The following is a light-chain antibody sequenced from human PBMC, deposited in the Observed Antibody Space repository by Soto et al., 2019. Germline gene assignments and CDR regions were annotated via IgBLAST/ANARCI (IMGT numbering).Light chain of an antibody. V-gene: IGLV1-40*01. J-gene: IGLJ1*01. CDR1: SSNIGAGYD. Sequence: QAVVTQPPSVSGAPGQRVTISCTGSSSNIGAGYDVHWYQQLPGTAPKLLIYGNSNRPSGVPDRFSGSKSGTSASLATTGIQAEDEADYYCQSYDSSLSGYVFGTGTKLTVL. CDR2: GNS. CDR3: QSYDSSLSGYV.